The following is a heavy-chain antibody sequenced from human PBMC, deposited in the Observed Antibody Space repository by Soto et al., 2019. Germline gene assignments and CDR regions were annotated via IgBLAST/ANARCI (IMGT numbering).Heavy chain of an antibody. J-gene: IGHJ6*02. CDR3: ARVLGSGYYTYYYGMDV. V-gene: IGHV1-69*06. CDR1: GGTFSSYA. D-gene: IGHD3-3*01. Sequence: VSCKASGGTFSSYAISWVRQAPGQGLEWMGGIIPIFGTANYAQKFQGRVTITADKSTSTAYMELSSLRSEDTAVYYCARVLGSGYYTYYYGMDVWGQGTTVTVSS. CDR2: IIPIFGTA.